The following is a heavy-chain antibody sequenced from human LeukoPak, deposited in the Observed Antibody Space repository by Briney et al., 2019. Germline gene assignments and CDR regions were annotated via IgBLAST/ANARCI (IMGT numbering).Heavy chain of an antibody. J-gene: IGHJ4*02. CDR1: GFTFSSYW. CDR2: IKQDGGEK. Sequence: GGSLRLSCAASGFTFSSYWMNWVRQAPGKGLEWVANIKQDGGEKNYVDSVKGRFTISRDNAKNSLYLQMNSLKTEDTAVYYCASGNDYWGQGTLVTVSS. CDR3: ASGNDY. V-gene: IGHV3-7*01.